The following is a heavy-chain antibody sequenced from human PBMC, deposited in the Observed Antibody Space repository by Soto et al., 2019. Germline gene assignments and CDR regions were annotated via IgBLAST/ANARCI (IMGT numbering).Heavy chain of an antibody. CDR1: GFTFSTYA. CDR3: ARDRLHYGTMDA. D-gene: IGHD4-17*01. Sequence: GGSLRLSCAASGFTFSTYAMHWVRQAPGKGLQYVSAISGNGGITYYANSVKGRFTISRDNSKNTLYLQMGSLTTEDMAVYYCARDRLHYGTMDAWGRGTMVTVSS. CDR2: ISGNGGIT. V-gene: IGHV3-64*01. J-gene: IGHJ6*04.